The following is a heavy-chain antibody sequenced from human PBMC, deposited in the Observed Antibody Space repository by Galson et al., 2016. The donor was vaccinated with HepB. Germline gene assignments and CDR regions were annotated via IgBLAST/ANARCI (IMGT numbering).Heavy chain of an antibody. CDR2: IRFDGNNE. V-gene: IGHV3-30*12. CDR3: ARERDNDILTGHNWFDP. CDR1: GFTFSHYD. D-gene: IGHD3-9*01. Sequence: SLRLSCATSGFTFSHYDMHWVRQAPGRGLEWLALIRFDGNNEHYADSVEGRFTVSRDNSNNPLFLQMNSLTAEDPAVYYCARERDNDILTGHNWFDPWGQGTLVTVSS. J-gene: IGHJ5*02.